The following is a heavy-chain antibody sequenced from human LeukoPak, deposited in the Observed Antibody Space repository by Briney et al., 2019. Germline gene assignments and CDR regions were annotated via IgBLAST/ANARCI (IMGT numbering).Heavy chain of an antibody. D-gene: IGHD2-8*01. CDR2: INWNGGSK. V-gene: IGHV3-20*04. CDR3: ARDLGVYALDH. Sequence: GGSLRLSCAASGFTFEDYGMNWVRQAPGKGLEGVSGINWNGGSKRYADSAKGRFIISRDNAENSLYLQMNSLRAEDTALYFCARDLGVYALDHWGQGTLVTVSS. CDR1: GFTFEDYG. J-gene: IGHJ4*02.